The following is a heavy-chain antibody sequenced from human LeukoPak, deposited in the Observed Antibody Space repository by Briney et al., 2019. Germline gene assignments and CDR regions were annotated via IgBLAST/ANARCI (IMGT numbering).Heavy chain of an antibody. CDR2: VNSDGRST. CDR1: GVTFNGYW. D-gene: IGHD6-13*01. J-gene: IGHJ4*02. CDR3: ARDESYSSDY. Sequence: QPGGSLRLSCAASGVTFNGYWMRWVRQAPGEGLVWISRVNSDGRSTVYADSVKGRFTISRDNAKNSLYLQMNSLRAEDTAVYFCARDESYSSDYWGQGTLVTVSS. V-gene: IGHV3-74*01.